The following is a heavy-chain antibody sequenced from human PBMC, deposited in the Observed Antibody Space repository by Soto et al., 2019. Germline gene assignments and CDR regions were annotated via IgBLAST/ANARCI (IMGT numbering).Heavy chain of an antibody. D-gene: IGHD2-15*01. J-gene: IGHJ6*03. Sequence: EVQLVESGGGLVQPGGSLRLSCAASGFTVSSNYMSWVRQAPGKGLEWVSVIYSGGSTYYADSVKGRFTISRDNSKNTLYLQMNSLRAEDTAVYYGASQDCSGGSCYSEEYYYYYYMDVWGKGTTVTVSS. CDR2: IYSGGST. CDR1: GFTVSSNY. V-gene: IGHV3-66*04. CDR3: ASQDCSGGSCYSEEYYYYYYMDV.